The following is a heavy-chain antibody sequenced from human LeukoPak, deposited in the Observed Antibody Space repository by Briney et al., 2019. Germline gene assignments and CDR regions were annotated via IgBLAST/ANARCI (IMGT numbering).Heavy chain of an antibody. CDR3: ARDSGPIRGALDI. CDR2: INPASGET. CDR1: GYTFTSYY. J-gene: IGHJ3*02. Sequence: GASVKVSCKASGYTFTSYYMHWVRQTPGQGLEWMGWINPASGETRSSEKFQGRVTMTRDTSITTVYMELNTLRSDDTALYYCARDSGPIRGALDIWGQGTMLFVSS. D-gene: IGHD3-10*01. V-gene: IGHV1-2*02.